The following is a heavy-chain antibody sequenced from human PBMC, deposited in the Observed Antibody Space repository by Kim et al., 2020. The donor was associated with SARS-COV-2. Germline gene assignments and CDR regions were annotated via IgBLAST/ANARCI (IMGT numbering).Heavy chain of an antibody. J-gene: IGHJ6*02. CDR1: GFTFSSYE. D-gene: IGHD6-13*01. CDR3: ARDPYSSSYNYYGMDV. V-gene: IGHV3-48*03. CDR2: ISSSGSTI. Sequence: GGSLRLSCAASGFTFSSYEMNWVRQAPGKGLEWVSYISSSGSTIYYEDSVKGRFTISRDNAKNSLYLQMNSLRAEDTAVYYCARDPYSSSYNYYGMDVWGQGTTVTVSS.